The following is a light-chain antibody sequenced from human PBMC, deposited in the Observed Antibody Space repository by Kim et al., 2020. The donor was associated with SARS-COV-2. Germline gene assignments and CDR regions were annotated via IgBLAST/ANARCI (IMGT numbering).Light chain of an antibody. J-gene: IGLJ1*01. V-gene: IGLV1-40*01. CDR3: QSYDNSLNSYV. CDR1: STNSGAKYD. Sequence: RDTITCRGRSTNSGAKYDVDWYQHLTGTAPKLLIYGNTNRPAGVPDRFSGSKSGTSASLAIIGLQAEDDADYYCQSYDNSLNSYVFGTGTKVTVL. CDR2: GNT.